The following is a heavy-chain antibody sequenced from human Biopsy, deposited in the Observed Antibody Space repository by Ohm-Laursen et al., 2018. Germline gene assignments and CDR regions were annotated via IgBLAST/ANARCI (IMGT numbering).Heavy chain of an antibody. CDR3: ASLNYYDSSAPIDTIYFFEY. D-gene: IGHD3-22*01. CDR2: FDPEDDRR. CDR1: GSRLTEVS. V-gene: IGHV1-24*01. Sequence: VASVKVSCKVSGSRLTEVSMHWVRQAPGKGLEWMGGFDPEDDRRLDAQKFQGRLTMSADTSTDTAYMELVSLRSEDTAIYYCASLNYYDSSAPIDTIYFFEYWGQGTLVSVSS. J-gene: IGHJ4*02.